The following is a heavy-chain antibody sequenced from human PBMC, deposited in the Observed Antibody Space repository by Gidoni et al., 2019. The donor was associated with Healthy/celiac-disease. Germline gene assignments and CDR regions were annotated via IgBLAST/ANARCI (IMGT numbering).Heavy chain of an antibody. Sequence: QVQLVESGGGLVKPGGSLRISCAASGFTFSDYYMSWIRQAPGKGLEWVAYISRGGRTMYYADSVKGRFTISRDNAKNSLYLQMNSLRAEDTAVYYCARMYSGSYLDYWGQGTLVTVSS. D-gene: IGHD1-26*01. CDR2: ISRGGRTM. CDR3: ARMYSGSYLDY. V-gene: IGHV3-11*01. J-gene: IGHJ4*02. CDR1: GFTFSDYY.